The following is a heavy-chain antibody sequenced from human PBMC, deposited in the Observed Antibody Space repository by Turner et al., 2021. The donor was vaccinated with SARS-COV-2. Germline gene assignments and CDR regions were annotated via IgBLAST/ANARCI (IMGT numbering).Heavy chain of an antibody. Sequence: VQLVESGGNLVQPGGSLRLSCAVSGFTVSSNYMSWVRQAPGKGLEWVAVIWFDGNNKYYADSVKGRFTISRDNSKNTLYLQMNSLRAEDTAVYYCAREDLYDSSGYYYSGAFDIWGQGTMVTVSS. J-gene: IGHJ3*02. D-gene: IGHD3-22*01. CDR1: GFTVSSNY. CDR3: AREDLYDSSGYYYSGAFDI. V-gene: IGHV3-33*01. CDR2: IWFDGNNK.